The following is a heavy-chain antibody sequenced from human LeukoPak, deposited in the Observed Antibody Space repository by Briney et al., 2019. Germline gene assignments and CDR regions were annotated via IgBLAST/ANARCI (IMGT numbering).Heavy chain of an antibody. Sequence: ASVKVSCKASGYTFTKYYMFWVRQAPGQGLEWMGRIYPSSGGTDYAQKFQGRVTMTRDTSISTAYMELSRLRSDDTAMYYCARGYCSGGSCYSVENWFDPWGQGTLVTVSS. J-gene: IGHJ5*02. CDR1: GYTFTKYY. CDR2: IYPSSGGT. V-gene: IGHV1-2*06. D-gene: IGHD2-15*01. CDR3: ARGYCSGGSCYSVENWFDP.